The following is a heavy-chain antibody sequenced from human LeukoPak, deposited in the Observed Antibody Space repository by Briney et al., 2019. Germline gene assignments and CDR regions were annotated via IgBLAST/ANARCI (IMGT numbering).Heavy chain of an antibody. Sequence: GGSLRLSCAASGFTFSSYAMSWVRQAPGKGLEWVSAISGSDGRLFYADSVKGRFTISRDNSRNTVFLQTNSLRAEDTALYYCAKESPYRAPTRTYYFDSWGQGTLVTVSS. CDR3: AKESPYRAPTRTYYFDS. D-gene: IGHD1-14*01. CDR2: ISGSDGRL. V-gene: IGHV3-23*01. CDR1: GFTFSSYA. J-gene: IGHJ4*02.